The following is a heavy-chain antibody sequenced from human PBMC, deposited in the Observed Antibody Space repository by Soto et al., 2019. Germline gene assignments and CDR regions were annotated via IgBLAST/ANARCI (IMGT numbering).Heavy chain of an antibody. V-gene: IGHV4-34*01. CDR3: ARGLVLWYGKLSRLGDHYYGLGV. D-gene: IGHD3-10*01. J-gene: IGHJ6*04. CDR1: GGSFSGYQ. Sequence: QVQLQQWGAGLLKPSEILSLTCAVYGGSFSGYQWSWIRQPPGKGLEWIGEINDSGRTTYNPSLKSGVTISVDTSKNQVLLELSAVTAAYTAVYYCARGLVLWYGKLSRLGDHYYGLGVWCKGTTVTVSS. CDR2: INDSGRT.